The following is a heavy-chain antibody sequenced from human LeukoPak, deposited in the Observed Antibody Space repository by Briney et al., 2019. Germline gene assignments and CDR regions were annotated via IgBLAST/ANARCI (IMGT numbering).Heavy chain of an antibody. J-gene: IGHJ4*02. V-gene: IGHV3-21*01. CDR2: ISDISDYI. CDR1: GFSFRSNS. CDR3: ASTLTRDSSGSYGALDY. Sequence: GESLRLACAASGFSFRSNSMNWARQAPGKGLEWVSSISDISDYIYYADSVKGRFTISRDNGKNSLYLQLNSLRVEDTAVYYCASTLTRDSSGSYGALDYWGQGALVTVSS. D-gene: IGHD6-19*01.